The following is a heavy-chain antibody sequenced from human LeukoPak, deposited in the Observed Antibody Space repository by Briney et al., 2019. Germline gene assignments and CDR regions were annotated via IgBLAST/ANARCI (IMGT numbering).Heavy chain of an antibody. CDR3: ARGSSLVRGAIFFDY. D-gene: IGHD3-10*01. CDR1: GGSISSYY. V-gene: IGHV4-59*01. J-gene: IGHJ4*02. Sequence: SETLSLTCTVSGGSISSYYWSWIRQPPGKGLEWIGYIYYSGSTNYNPSLKSRVTISVDTSKNQLSLKLNSVTAADTAVYYCARGSSLVRGAIFFDYWGQGILVTVSS. CDR2: IYYSGST.